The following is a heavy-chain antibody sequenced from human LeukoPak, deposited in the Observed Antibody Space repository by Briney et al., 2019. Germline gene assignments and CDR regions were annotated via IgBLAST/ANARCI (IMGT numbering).Heavy chain of an antibody. V-gene: IGHV6-1*01. D-gene: IGHD3-22*01. J-gene: IGHJ5*02. CDR2: TYYRSKWYN. CDR3: ARVQGYYDSSGYYYGWFDP. CDR1: GDSVSSNSAA. Sequence: SQTLSLTCAISGDSVSSNSAAWNWIRQSPSRGLEWLGRTYYRSKWYNDYAVSVKSRITINPDTSKNQFSLQLSSVTPEDTAVYYCARVQGYYDSSGYYYGWFDPWGQGTLVTVSS.